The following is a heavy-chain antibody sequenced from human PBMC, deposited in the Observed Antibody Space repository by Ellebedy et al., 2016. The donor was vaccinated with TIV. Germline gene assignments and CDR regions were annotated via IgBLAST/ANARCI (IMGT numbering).Heavy chain of an antibody. CDR2: IDPADSDT. V-gene: IGHV5-51*01. D-gene: IGHD2-15*01. CDR3: ARHRVVATTDGQLAV. Sequence: GESLKISXKGSGYNFNNYWIAWVRQMPGKGLEWMGMIDPADSDTRYSPSFQGQVTISVDQSIETAYLQWNSLQTSDTAMYYCARHRVVATTDGQLAVWGQGTLVTVSS. CDR1: GYNFNNYW. J-gene: IGHJ4*02.